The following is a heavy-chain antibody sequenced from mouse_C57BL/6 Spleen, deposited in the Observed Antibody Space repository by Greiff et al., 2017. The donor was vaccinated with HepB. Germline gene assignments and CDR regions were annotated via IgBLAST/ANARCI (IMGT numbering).Heavy chain of an antibody. V-gene: IGHV8-8*01. CDR3: ARIGGDYYGSSPLRFDY. D-gene: IGHD1-1*01. J-gene: IGHJ2*01. CDR2: IWWDDDK. Sequence: QVTLKVSGPGMLQPSQTLSLTCSFSGFSLSTFGMGVGWIRQPSGKGLEWLAHIWWDDDKYYNPALKSRLTISKDTSKNHVFLKHANVDTADTAAYYCARIGGDYYGSSPLRFDYWGQGTTLTVSS. CDR1: GFSLSTFGMG.